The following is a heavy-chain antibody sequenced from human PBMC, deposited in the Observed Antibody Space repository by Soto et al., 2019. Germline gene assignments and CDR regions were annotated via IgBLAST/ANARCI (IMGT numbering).Heavy chain of an antibody. J-gene: IGHJ4*02. Sequence: SETLSLTCAVSGGSISSGGYSWSWIRQPPGKGLEWIGYIYHSGSTYYNPSLKSRVTISVDRFKNQFSLKLSSVTAADTAVYYCARAVSGSYFFDYWGQGTLVTVSS. CDR3: ARAVSGSYFFDY. CDR1: GGSISSGGYS. CDR2: IYHSGST. D-gene: IGHD1-26*01. V-gene: IGHV4-30-2*01.